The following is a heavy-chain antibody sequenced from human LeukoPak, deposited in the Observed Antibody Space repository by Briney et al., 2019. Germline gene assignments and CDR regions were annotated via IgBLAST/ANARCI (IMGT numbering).Heavy chain of an antibody. CDR2: ISSSSSYI. V-gene: IGHV3-21*01. CDR3: ARDGDEYSYGYGDAFDI. J-gene: IGHJ3*02. CDR1: GFTFSSFT. D-gene: IGHD5-18*01. Sequence: GGSLRLSCAASGFTFSSFTMNWVRQAPGKGLEWVSSISSSSSYIYSADSVKGRFTISRDNARNSLYLRMNSLRAEDTAVYYCARDGDEYSYGYGDAFDIWGQGTMVTVSS.